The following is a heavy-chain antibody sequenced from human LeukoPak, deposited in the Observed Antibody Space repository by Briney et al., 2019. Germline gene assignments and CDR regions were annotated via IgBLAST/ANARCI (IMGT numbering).Heavy chain of an antibody. CDR2: TIPIFGTA. CDR3: ARVTMIVPSYFDY. J-gene: IGHJ4*02. CDR1: GGTFSSYA. Sequence: ASVKVSCKASGGTFSSYAISWVRQAPGQGLEWMGGTIPIFGTANYAQKFQGRVTITADESTSTAYMELSSLRSEDTAVYYCARVTMIVPSYFDYWGQGTLVAVSS. V-gene: IGHV1-69*01. D-gene: IGHD3-22*01.